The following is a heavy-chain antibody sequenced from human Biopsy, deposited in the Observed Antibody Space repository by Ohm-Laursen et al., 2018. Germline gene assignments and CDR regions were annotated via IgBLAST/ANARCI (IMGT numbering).Heavy chain of an antibody. D-gene: IGHD1-1*01. CDR3: ASPTNARAGGAPFDI. CDR2: LWYDGTNK. V-gene: IGHV3-33*01. J-gene: IGHJ3*02. Sequence: SLRLSCTASGFSFTSYGMHWVRQAPGKGLEWVAVLWYDGTNKYYADSVKGRFTISRDNSKNTLYLQMNSLSAEDTAMYYCASPTNARAGGAPFDIWGQGTMVTVSS. CDR1: GFSFTSYG.